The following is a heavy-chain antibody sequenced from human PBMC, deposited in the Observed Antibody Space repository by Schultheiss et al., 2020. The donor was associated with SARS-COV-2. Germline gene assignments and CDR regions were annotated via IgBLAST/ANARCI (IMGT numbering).Heavy chain of an antibody. Sequence: SQTLSLTCTVSGSSISTSSYYWSWIRQHPGKGLEWIGYIYYSGSTSYNPSVNGRGTLSMDTSGNYFSLKLRAVTAADTAVYFCLAVAASWRNDYWGQGTLVTVSS. CDR3: LAVAASWRNDY. V-gene: IGHV4-31*08. D-gene: IGHD6-19*01. CDR1: GSSISTSSYY. J-gene: IGHJ4*02. CDR2: IYYSGST.